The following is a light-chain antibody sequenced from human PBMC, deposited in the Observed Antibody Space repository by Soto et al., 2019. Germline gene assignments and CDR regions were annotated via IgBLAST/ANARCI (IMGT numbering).Light chain of an antibody. CDR2: DVS. J-gene: IGLJ1*01. V-gene: IGLV2-14*01. CDR1: SSDVGAYNY. CDR3: SSYTSATTYV. Sequence: QSVLTQPASVSGSPGHAITISCTGTSSDVGAYNYDSWYQQYPGEAPKVIIYDVSHRPAGVSNRFSGSKSGNTASLTISGLQTQDEADYYCSSYTSATTYVFGTGTKLTVL.